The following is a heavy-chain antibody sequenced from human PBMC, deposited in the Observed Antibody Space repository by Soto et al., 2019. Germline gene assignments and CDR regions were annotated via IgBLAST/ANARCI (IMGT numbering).Heavy chain of an antibody. D-gene: IGHD4-17*01. CDR3: ARATGDYGLSEYFQH. V-gene: IGHV1-18*01. CDR2: ISTYNGKT. Sequence: QVQLVQSGGEVKNPGASVKVSCKSSGYTFTSYGIIWLREAPGQGLEWMGWISTYNGKTNYGPNVQVTVTMNKYTSTSRVYMELRRLRSDDTAVDYCARATGDYGLSEYFQHWGQGTMFTVSS. J-gene: IGHJ1*01. CDR1: GYTFTSYG.